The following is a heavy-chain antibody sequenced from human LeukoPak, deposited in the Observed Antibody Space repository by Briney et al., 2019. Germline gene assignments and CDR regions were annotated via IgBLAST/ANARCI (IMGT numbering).Heavy chain of an antibody. CDR3: ASLKGAGSFDY. Sequence: LETLSLTCIVSGDSISSYYWSWIRQPPGKGLEWIGYIYFSGNTHYNPSLKSRVTISLDTSKNHFSLRLSSVTAADTAVYYCASLKGAGSFDYWGQGTLVTVPS. J-gene: IGHJ4*02. D-gene: IGHD6-13*01. V-gene: IGHV4-59*01. CDR1: GDSISSYY. CDR2: IYFSGNT.